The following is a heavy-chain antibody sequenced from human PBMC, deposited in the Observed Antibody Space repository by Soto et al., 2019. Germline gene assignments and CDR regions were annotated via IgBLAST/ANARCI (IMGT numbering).Heavy chain of an antibody. V-gene: IGHV1-58*01. D-gene: IGHD3-9*01. CDR1: GFTFTSSA. J-gene: IGHJ3*02. CDR3: AAVSVLRYFDWLLYHAFDI. CDR2: IVVGSGNT. Sequence: SVKVSCKASGFTFTSSAVQWVRQARGQRLEWIGWIVVGSGNTNYAQKFQERVTITRDMSTSTAYMELSSLRSEDTAVYYCAAVSVLRYFDWLLYHAFDIWGQGTMVTVSS.